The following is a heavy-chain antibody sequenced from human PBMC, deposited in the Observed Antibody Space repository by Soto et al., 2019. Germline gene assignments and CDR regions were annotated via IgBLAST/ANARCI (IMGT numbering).Heavy chain of an antibody. CDR2: IKSKTDGGTT. Sequence: KPGGSLRLSCAASGFTFSNAWMSWVRQAPGKGLEWVGRIKSKTDGGTTDYAAPVKGRFTISRDDSKNTLYLQMNSLKTEDTAVYYCARGSAVASKWRGIDYWGQGTLVTVSS. V-gene: IGHV3-15*01. CDR1: GFTFSNAW. J-gene: IGHJ4*02. D-gene: IGHD6-19*01. CDR3: ARGSAVASKWRGIDY.